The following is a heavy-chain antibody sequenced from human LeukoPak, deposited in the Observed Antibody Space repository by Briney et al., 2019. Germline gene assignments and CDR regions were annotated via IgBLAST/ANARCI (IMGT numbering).Heavy chain of an antibody. CDR3: ARSRMWFGELYGFHP. CDR1: GGSISSYY. J-gene: IGHJ5*02. V-gene: IGHV4-4*07. D-gene: IGHD3-10*01. CDR2: IYTSGST. Sequence: PSETLSLTCTVSGGSISSYYWSWIRQPAEKGLEWVGRIYTSGSTNYNPSLKSRVTMSVDTSKNQFSLKLSSGNGADSAVYYCARSRMWFGELYGFHPWGQGTLVTVSS.